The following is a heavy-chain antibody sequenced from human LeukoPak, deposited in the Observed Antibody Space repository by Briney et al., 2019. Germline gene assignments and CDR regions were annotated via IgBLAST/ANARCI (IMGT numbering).Heavy chain of an antibody. CDR2: IYYSGST. J-gene: IGHJ4*02. CDR3: AILRRSYGDPGVVDY. Sequence: PSETLSLTCSVSGGSISSSNYYWGWIRQPPGKGLEWIGSIYYSGSTYYNPSLKSRVTISVDTSKNQFSLKLSSVTAADTAVYYCAILRRSYGDPGVVDYWGQGTLVTVSS. CDR1: GGSISSSNYY. V-gene: IGHV4-39*07. D-gene: IGHD4-17*01.